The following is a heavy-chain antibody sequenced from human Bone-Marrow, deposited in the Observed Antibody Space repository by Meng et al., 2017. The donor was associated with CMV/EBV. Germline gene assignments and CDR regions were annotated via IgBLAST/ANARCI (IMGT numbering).Heavy chain of an antibody. Sequence: TVSGDSVSRSSYFWSWIRQPPGKGLVWIGSIYNSGSTNYNPSLKSRVSISVDTSKNQFSLKLSSVTAADTAMYYCARGGDWGWYFDLWGRGTLVTVSS. CDR2: IYNSGST. J-gene: IGHJ2*01. CDR3: ARGGDWGWYFDL. CDR1: GDSVSRSSYF. V-gene: IGHV4-61*01. D-gene: IGHD2-21*02.